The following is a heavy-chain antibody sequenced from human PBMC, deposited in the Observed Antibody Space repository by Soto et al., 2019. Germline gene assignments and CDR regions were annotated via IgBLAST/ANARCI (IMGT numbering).Heavy chain of an antibody. Sequence: GASVKVSCKASGVTFSSYAISWVRQAPGQGLEWMGGIIPIFGTANYAQKFQGRVTITADESTSTAYMELSSLRSEDTAVYYCARNLYCSSTSCSPDYWGQGTLVTVPQ. CDR2: IIPIFGTA. D-gene: IGHD2-2*01. J-gene: IGHJ4*02. CDR3: ARNLYCSSTSCSPDY. V-gene: IGHV1-69*13. CDR1: GVTFSSYA.